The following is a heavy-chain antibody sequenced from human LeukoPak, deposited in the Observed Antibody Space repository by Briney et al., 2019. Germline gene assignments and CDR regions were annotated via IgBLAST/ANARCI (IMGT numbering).Heavy chain of an antibody. D-gene: IGHD2-2*01. CDR3: ARDTKYAFDN. J-gene: IGHJ4*02. CDR2: VGIDSGNT. V-gene: IGHV3-48*01. CDR1: GFIFGDYS. Sequence: PGGSLRLSCVASGFIFGDYSMNWVRQAPGKGLEWISYVGIDSGNTMYADSVKGRFTISGDKAKNSLYHQMNSLRVEDKAVYYCARDTKYAFDNWGQGTLVTVSS.